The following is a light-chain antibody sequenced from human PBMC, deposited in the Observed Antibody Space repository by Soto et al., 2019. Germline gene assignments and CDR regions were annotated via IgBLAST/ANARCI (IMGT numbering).Light chain of an antibody. Sequence: DIQLTQSPSFLSASVGDRVTITCRASQGITTYLAWYQQKPGKAPKLLIYAASTLQSGVPSRFSGSRSGTELTLTISSLQPEDFATYYCQQHNSYPLTFGGGTKVEIK. CDR1: QGITTY. J-gene: IGKJ4*01. V-gene: IGKV1-9*01. CDR2: AAS. CDR3: QQHNSYPLT.